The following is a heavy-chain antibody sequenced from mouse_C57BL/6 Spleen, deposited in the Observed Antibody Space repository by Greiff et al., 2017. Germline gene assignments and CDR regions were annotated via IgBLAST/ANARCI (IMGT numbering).Heavy chain of an antibody. J-gene: IGHJ2*01. Sequence: VQLQQSGAELARPGASVKLSCKASGYTFTSYGISWVKQRTGQGLEWIGEIYPRGGNTYYNEKFKGKATLTADKSSSTAYMELRSLTSEDSAVYFCSRDVTAVVSFDYWGQGTPLTVSS. V-gene: IGHV1-81*01. D-gene: IGHD1-1*01. CDR2: IYPRGGNT. CDR1: GYTFTSYG. CDR3: SRDVTAVVSFDY.